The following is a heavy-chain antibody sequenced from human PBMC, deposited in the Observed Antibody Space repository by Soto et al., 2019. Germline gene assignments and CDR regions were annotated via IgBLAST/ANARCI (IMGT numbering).Heavy chain of an antibody. CDR1: GYTLTELS. Sequence: ASVKVSCKVSGYTLTELSMHCVRQAPGKGLEWMGGFDPEDGETIYAQKFQGRVTMTEDTSTDTAYMELSSLRSEDTAVYYCATGTEQQLPRRRKSYYYYGMDVWGQGTTVTVSS. J-gene: IGHJ6*02. D-gene: IGHD6-13*01. CDR3: ATGTEQQLPRRRKSYYYYGMDV. CDR2: FDPEDGET. V-gene: IGHV1-24*01.